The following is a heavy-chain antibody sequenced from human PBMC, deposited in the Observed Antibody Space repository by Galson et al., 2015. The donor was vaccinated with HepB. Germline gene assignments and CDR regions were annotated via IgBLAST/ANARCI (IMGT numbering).Heavy chain of an antibody. J-gene: IGHJ6*02. Sequence: SVKVSCKASGYTFTSYAMHWVRQAPGQRLEWMGWINAGNGNTKYSQKFQGRVTITRDTSASTAYMELSSLRSEDTAVYYCARGKTTVTTSLPNYYYYYGMDVWGQGTTVTVSS. V-gene: IGHV1-3*01. CDR1: GYTFTSYA. D-gene: IGHD4-17*01. CDR3: ARGKTTVTTSLPNYYYYYGMDV. CDR2: INAGNGNT.